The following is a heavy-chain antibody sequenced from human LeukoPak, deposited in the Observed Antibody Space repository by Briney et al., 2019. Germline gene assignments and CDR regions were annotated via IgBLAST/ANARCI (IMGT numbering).Heavy chain of an antibody. CDR2: IKEDGSEK. Sequence: GGSLRLSCAASGFSFSSYWMNWVRQAPGKGLEWVANIKEDGSEKYHVDSVKGRFTISRDNAKNSLYLQMNSLRAEDTAVYYCARSPFYCSSTSCRNYYYYGMDVWGQGTTVTVSS. CDR3: ARSPFYCSSTSCRNYYYYGMDV. V-gene: IGHV3-7*01. J-gene: IGHJ6*02. D-gene: IGHD2-2*01. CDR1: GFSFSSYW.